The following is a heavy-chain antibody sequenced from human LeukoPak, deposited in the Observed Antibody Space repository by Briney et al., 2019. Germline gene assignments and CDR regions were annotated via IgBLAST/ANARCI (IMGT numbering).Heavy chain of an antibody. CDR3: ATDYCSGPTCYLRFDP. D-gene: IGHD2-2*01. J-gene: IGHJ5*02. Sequence: GASVKVSCKASGYTFTSYDTNWGRQATGQGLEWMGWTNPNSGNTGYAQKFQGRVTMTRNTSISTAYMELSSLKSEDTAVYYCATDYCSGPTCYLRFDPWGQGALVTVSS. V-gene: IGHV1-8*01. CDR1: GYTFTSYD. CDR2: TNPNSGNT.